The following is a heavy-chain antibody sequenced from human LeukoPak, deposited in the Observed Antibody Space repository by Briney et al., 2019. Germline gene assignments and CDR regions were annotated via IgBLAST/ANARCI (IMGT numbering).Heavy chain of an antibody. CDR1: GGSISSSSYY. J-gene: IGHJ4*02. V-gene: IGHV4-39*01. CDR2: IYYSGST. Sequence: SETLSLTCTVSGGSISSSSYYWGWIRQPPGKGLEWIGSIYYSGSTYYNPSLKSRVTISVDTSKNQFSLKLSSVTAADTAVYYCARQQPAIAVDVPFDYWGQGTLVTVSS. CDR3: ARQQPAIAVDVPFDY. D-gene: IGHD6-19*01.